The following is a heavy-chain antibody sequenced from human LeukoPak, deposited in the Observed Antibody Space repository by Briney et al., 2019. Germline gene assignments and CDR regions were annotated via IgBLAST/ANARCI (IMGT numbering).Heavy chain of an antibody. J-gene: IGHJ4*02. CDR3: ARDVSYYDSSGYYLEAFFDY. CDR1: GFTFDDYG. D-gene: IGHD3-22*01. Sequence: GGSLSLSCAASGFTFDDYGVSWVRQAPGKGLEWVSGINWNGGSTGYADSVKGRFTISRDNAKNSLYLQMNSLRAGDTALYYCARDVSYYDSSGYYLEAFFDYWGQGTLVTVSS. V-gene: IGHV3-20*04. CDR2: INWNGGST.